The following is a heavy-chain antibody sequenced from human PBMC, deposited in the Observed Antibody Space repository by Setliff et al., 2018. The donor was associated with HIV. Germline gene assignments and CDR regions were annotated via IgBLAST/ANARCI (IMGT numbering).Heavy chain of an antibody. V-gene: IGHV4-39*07. CDR1: GGSIGSTDYY. D-gene: IGHD3-10*01. Sequence: LPETLSLTCTVSGGSIGSTDYYWGWIRQPPGKGLEWIGTIDYSGSTNYSPSLNSRVTISLDKSKNQFSLKLTSVNAADTAVYYCARGDGEASFDIWGRGTMVTVSS. CDR2: IDYSGST. J-gene: IGHJ3*02. CDR3: ARGDGEASFDI.